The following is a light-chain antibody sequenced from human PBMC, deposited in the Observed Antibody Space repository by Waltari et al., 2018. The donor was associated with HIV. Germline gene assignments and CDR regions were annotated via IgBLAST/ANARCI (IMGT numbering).Light chain of an antibody. CDR1: QSISTW. CDR3: LQYNSYWT. Sequence: DIQMTQSPSTLSASVGDRVTITCRASQSISTWLAWYQQKPGKAPKLLSYKASSLESGVPSRFSGSGSGTEFSLTISSLQPGDCATYYCLQYNSYWTFGQGTKVEIK. V-gene: IGKV1-5*03. CDR2: KAS. J-gene: IGKJ1*01.